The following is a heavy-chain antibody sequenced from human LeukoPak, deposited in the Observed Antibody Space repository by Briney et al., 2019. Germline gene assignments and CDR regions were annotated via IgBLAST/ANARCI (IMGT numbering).Heavy chain of an antibody. J-gene: IGHJ6*03. V-gene: IGHV4-34*01. CDR3: ARSSEGRYYYDSSGFSYYYYYMDV. Sequence: KPGGSLRLSCAVYGGSFSGYYWSWIRQPPGKGLEWIGEINHSGSTNYNPSLKSRVTISVGTSKNQFSLKLSSVTAADTAVYYCARSSEGRYYYDSSGFSYYYYYMDVWGKGTTVTISS. CDR2: INHSGST. D-gene: IGHD3-22*01. CDR1: GGSFSGYY.